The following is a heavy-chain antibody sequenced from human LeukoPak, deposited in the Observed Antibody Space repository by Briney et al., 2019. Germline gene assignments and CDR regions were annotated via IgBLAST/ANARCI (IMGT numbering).Heavy chain of an antibody. CDR1: GFTFSSYS. Sequence: GGSLRLSCAASGFTFSSYSMNWVRQAPGKGLEWVSSISSSSSYIYYADSVKGRFTISRDNSKNTLVLQMNSLRAEDTAVYYCAKSVESAVTTNPYFDYWGQGTLVTVSS. D-gene: IGHD4-17*01. CDR3: AKSVESAVTTNPYFDY. J-gene: IGHJ4*02. CDR2: ISSSSSYI. V-gene: IGHV3-21*04.